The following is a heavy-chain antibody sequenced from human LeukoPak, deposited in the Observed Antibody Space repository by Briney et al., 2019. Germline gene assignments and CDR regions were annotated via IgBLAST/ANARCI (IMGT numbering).Heavy chain of an antibody. CDR1: GGSISSYY. Sequence: SETLSLTCTVSGGSISSYYWSWIRQPPGKGLEWIGYIYYSGSINYNPSLKSRVTISVDTSKNQFSLKLSSVTAADTAVYYCAREIVEMAALKIDYWGQGTLVTVSS. V-gene: IGHV4-59*01. CDR2: IYYSGSI. CDR3: AREIVEMAALKIDY. J-gene: IGHJ4*02. D-gene: IGHD5-24*01.